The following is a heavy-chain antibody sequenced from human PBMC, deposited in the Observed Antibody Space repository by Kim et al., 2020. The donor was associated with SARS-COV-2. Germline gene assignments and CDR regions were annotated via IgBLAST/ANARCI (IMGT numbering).Heavy chain of an antibody. CDR3: ARQSGYYDSSGYYYHDAFDI. J-gene: IGHJ3*02. CDR2: INHSGST. V-gene: IGHV4-34*01. CDR1: GGSFSGYY. D-gene: IGHD3-22*01. Sequence: SETLSLTCAVYGGSFSGYYWSWIPQPPGKGLEWIGEINHSGSTNYNPSLKSRVTISVDTSKNQFSLKLSSVTAADTAVYYCARQSGYYDSSGYYYHDAFDIWGQGTMVTVSS.